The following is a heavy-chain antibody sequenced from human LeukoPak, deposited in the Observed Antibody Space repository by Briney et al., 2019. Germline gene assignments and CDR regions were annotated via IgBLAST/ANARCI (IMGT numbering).Heavy chain of an antibody. D-gene: IGHD2-2*01. Sequence: KPSETLSLTCTVSGGSISSSSYYWGWIRQPPGKGLEWIGSIYYSGSTYYNPSLKSRVTISVDTSKNQFSLKLSSVTAADTAVYYCAREPEGYCSSTSCSNRYYFDYCCQGTLVTVSS. CDR3: AREPEGYCSSTSCSNRYYFDY. CDR1: GGSISSSSYY. V-gene: IGHV4-39*02. CDR2: IYYSGST. J-gene: IGHJ4*02.